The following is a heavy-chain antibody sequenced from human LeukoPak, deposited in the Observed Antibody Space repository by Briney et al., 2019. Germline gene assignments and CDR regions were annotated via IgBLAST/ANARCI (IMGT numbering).Heavy chain of an antibody. D-gene: IGHD6-6*01. J-gene: IGHJ4*02. CDR2: IYTSGST. CDR1: GGSISSYY. Sequence: SETLSLTCTVSGGSISSYYWSWIRQPAGKGLEWIGRIYTSGSTNYNPSLKSRVTISVDTSKNQFSLKLSSVTAADTAVYYCARDDGYSSSSGFDYWGQGTLVTVSS. CDR3: ARDDGYSSSSGFDY. V-gene: IGHV4-4*07.